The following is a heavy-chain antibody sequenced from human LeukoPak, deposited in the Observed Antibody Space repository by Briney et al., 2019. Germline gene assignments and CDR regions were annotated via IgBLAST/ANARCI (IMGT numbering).Heavy chain of an antibody. CDR3: AKDQRLHGTERTAFDY. Sequence: QPGGSLRLSCAASGFTFSSYAMSWVRQAPGKGLEWVSAISGSGGSTYYADSVKGRFTISRDNSKNTLYLQMNSLRAEDTAVYYCAKDQRLHGTERTAFDYWGQGTLVTVSS. V-gene: IGHV3-23*01. CDR2: ISGSGGST. D-gene: IGHD1-1*01. J-gene: IGHJ4*02. CDR1: GFTFSSYA.